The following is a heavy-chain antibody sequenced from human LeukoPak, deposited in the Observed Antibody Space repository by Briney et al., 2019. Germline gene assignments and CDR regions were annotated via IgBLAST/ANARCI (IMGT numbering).Heavy chain of an antibody. Sequence: PSETLSLTCTVSGGSISSSSYYWGWIRQPPGKGLEWIGSIYYSGSTYYNPSLKSRVTISVDTSKNQFSLKLSSVTAADTAVYYCARDEFGSGWPFDYWGQGTLVTVSS. CDR1: GGSISSSSYY. CDR3: ARDEFGSGWPFDY. D-gene: IGHD6-19*01. V-gene: IGHV4-39*07. J-gene: IGHJ4*02. CDR2: IYYSGST.